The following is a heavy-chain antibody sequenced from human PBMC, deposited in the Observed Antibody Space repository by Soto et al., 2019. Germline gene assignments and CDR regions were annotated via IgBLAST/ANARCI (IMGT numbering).Heavy chain of an antibody. CDR1: GGSISSSSCY. J-gene: IGHJ4*02. Sequence: SETLSLTCTVSGGSISSSSCYWGWIRLPPGKGLEWIGNIYYNGNTYYNPSLKSGVTISVDTSKSQFSLKLSSVTAADTAVYYCARLRIYCSGGTCYYYFDYWGQGTLVTVSS. V-gene: IGHV4-39*01. CDR3: ARLRIYCSGGTCYYYFDY. D-gene: IGHD2-15*01. CDR2: IYYNGNT.